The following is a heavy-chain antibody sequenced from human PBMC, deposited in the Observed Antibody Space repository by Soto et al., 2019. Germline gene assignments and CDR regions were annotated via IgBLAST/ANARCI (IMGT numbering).Heavy chain of an antibody. D-gene: IGHD2-8*01. J-gene: IGHJ6*02. V-gene: IGHV1-2*04. CDR1: GYTFTNYY. Sequence: QVQLVQSGTEVKKPGASVKVSCKASGYTFTNYYIHWVRQAHGQGLEWMGWIDGDSGDTKDAQKFQGWVTMTRDTSINTAYMELSRLTSDDTAVYYCARTPNNGRAGVYGMDVWGQGTTVTVSS. CDR3: ARTPNNGRAGVYGMDV. CDR2: IDGDSGDT.